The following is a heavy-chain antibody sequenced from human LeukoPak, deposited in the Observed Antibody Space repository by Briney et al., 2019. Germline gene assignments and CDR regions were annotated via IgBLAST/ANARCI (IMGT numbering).Heavy chain of an antibody. CDR2: ISGSGGST. CDR3: ANHPSSGYPSDY. CDR1: GFTFSSYA. J-gene: IGHJ4*02. Sequence: GGSLRLSCAASGFTFSSYAMSWVCQAPGKGLEWVSAISGSGGSTYYADSVKGRFTISRDNSKNTLYLQMNSLRAEDTAVYYCANHPSSGYPSDYWGQGTLVTVSS. D-gene: IGHD3-22*01. V-gene: IGHV3-23*01.